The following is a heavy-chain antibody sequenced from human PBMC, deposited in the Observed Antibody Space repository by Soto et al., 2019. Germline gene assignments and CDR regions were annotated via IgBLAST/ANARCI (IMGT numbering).Heavy chain of an antibody. CDR3: AGQTFTIAAASYGRSNWSDP. J-gene: IGHJ5*02. CDR1: GGSITSSSHF. CDR2: IYFTGNT. Sequence: SETLSLTCSASGGSITSSSHFWGWVRQPPGKGLEWIGTIYFTGNTYYTPSLKSRLTMSIDTSKNEFSLRLNSVTAADTAVYYCAGQTFTIAAASYGRSNWSDPWGPGTLVTVSS. V-gene: IGHV4-39*01. D-gene: IGHD6-25*01.